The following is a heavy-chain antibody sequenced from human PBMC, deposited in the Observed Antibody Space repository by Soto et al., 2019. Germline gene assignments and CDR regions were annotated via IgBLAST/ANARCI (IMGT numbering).Heavy chain of an antibody. CDR3: APLSVSLSGPYGIHV. CDR1: GYSVSSSDYY. J-gene: IGHJ6*02. Sequence: PSETLSLTCSVSGYSVSSSDYYWAWIRQPPGKGLEWIGSMLYSGLTYYNPSLKSRVTVSVDTSKNQFSVRLNSVTASDTAVYYCAPLSVSLSGPYGIHVWGQGTTVTVSS. D-gene: IGHD2-15*01. V-gene: IGHV4-39*01. CDR2: MLYSGLT.